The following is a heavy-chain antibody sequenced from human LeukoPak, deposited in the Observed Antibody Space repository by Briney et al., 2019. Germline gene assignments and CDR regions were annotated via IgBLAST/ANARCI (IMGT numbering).Heavy chain of an antibody. CDR2: ISGSGNGP. Sequence: GGSLRLSCADSGFIFNNFAMSWVRQAPGKGVEWVSAISGSGNGPYYADSVRGRFTISRENSKNTLYLQLNSLRADDTAVYYCATERGDFFDYWGQGTLVTVSS. CDR1: GFIFNNFA. D-gene: IGHD5-24*01. V-gene: IGHV3-23*01. CDR3: ATERGDFFDY. J-gene: IGHJ4*02.